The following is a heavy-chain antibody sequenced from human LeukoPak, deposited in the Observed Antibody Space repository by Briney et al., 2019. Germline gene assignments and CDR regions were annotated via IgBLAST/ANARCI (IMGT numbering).Heavy chain of an antibody. Sequence: SETLSLTCAVSGGSISSGGYSWSWIRQPPGKGLEWIGYIYHSGSTYYNPSLKSRVTISADRSKNQFSLKLSSVTAADTAVYYCARGVSAAGHLFDYWGQGTLVTVSS. D-gene: IGHD6-13*01. CDR1: GGSISSGGYS. J-gene: IGHJ4*02. V-gene: IGHV4-30-2*01. CDR2: IYHSGST. CDR3: ARGVSAAGHLFDY.